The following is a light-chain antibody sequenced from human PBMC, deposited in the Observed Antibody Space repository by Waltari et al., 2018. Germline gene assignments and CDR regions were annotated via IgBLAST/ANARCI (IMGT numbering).Light chain of an antibody. CDR3: QQYYNTPYT. J-gene: IGKJ2*01. V-gene: IGKV4-1*01. CDR2: WAS. CDR1: QNVLYSSNNKNY. Sequence: DIVMTQPPDSLTVSLGERATINCKSSQNVLYSSNNKNYLAWYQHKPGQPPKLLFYWASTRESGVPDRFSASGSGTDFTLTISRLQAEDVAVYYCQQYYNTPYTFGQGTKLEIK.